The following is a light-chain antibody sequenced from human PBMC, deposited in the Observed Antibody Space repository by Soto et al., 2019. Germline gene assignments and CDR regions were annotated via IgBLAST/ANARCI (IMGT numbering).Light chain of an antibody. V-gene: IGLV2-14*01. CDR1: SSDVGGYNF. CDR3: SSYATSRTHVA. Sequence: QSALTQPASVSGSPGQSITISCTGTSSDVGGYNFVSWYQHHPGKAPKLIIHDVSSRPSGVSDRFSASKSGNTVSLTISGLQAEDEADYYCSSYATSRTHVAFGGGTKLTVL. CDR2: DVS. J-gene: IGLJ2*01.